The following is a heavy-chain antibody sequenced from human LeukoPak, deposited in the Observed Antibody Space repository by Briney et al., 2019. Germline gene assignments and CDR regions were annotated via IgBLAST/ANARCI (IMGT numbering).Heavy chain of an antibody. D-gene: IGHD6-19*01. Sequence: ASVKVSCKASGYTFTSYDINWVRQATGQGLEWMGWMNPNSGNTGYAQKFQGRVTMTRNTSMSTAYMELSSLRSEDTAVYYCARGRGGWYYFDYWGQGTLVTVSS. J-gene: IGHJ4*02. CDR1: GYTFTSYD. CDR2: MNPNSGNT. CDR3: ARGRGGWYYFDY. V-gene: IGHV1-8*01.